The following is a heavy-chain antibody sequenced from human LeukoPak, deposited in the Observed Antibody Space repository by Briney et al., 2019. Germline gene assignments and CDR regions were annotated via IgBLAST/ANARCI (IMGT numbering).Heavy chain of an antibody. V-gene: IGHV4-59*01. CDR3: ARDRPPNY. CDR2: IYYSGST. J-gene: IGHJ4*02. Sequence: SETLSLTCTVSGGSISSYYWSWIRQPPGKGLEWIGYIYYSGSTNYNPSLKSRVTISVDTSKNQFSLKLSSVTAADTAVYYCARDRPPNYWGQGTLVTGSS. CDR1: GGSISSYY.